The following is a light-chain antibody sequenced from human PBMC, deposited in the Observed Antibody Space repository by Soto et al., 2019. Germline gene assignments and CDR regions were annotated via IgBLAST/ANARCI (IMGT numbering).Light chain of an antibody. CDR2: GTS. Sequence: IVLTQSPGTLSLSPGERATFSCRASQSVSSSYLAWYQQKPGQAPRLLIYGTSTRATGIPARFSGSGSGTEFTLTISSLQSEDFAVYYCQHYNNWPLTFGGGTKVDIK. V-gene: IGKV3-15*01. J-gene: IGKJ4*01. CDR3: QHYNNWPLT. CDR1: QSVSSSY.